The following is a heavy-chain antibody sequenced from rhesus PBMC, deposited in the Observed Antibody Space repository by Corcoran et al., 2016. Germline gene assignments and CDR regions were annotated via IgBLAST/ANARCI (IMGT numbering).Heavy chain of an antibody. CDR3: ARAGISYTYVYAY. CDR2: INGNSGST. V-gene: IGHV4-80*01. J-gene: IGHJ4*01. Sequence: QVQLQESGPGLVKPSETLSLTCTVSGASISSNWWSWIRQPPGKGLEWIGEINGNSGSTNDTPTRTSRVTLSKDASKNPFSLKLSSVTAADTAVYYCARAGISYTYVYAYWGQGVLVTVSS. CDR1: GASISSNW. D-gene: IGHD5-36*01.